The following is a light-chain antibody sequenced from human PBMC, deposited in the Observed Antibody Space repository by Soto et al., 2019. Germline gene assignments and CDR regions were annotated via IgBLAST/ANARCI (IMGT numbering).Light chain of an antibody. CDR2: GDT. V-gene: IGLV1-40*01. CDR1: SSTIGAGFD. CDR3: QSYDTALSVYVV. Sequence: QSVLTQPPSASGAPGQRVTISCTGSSSTIGAGFDVHWYQQLPGTAPKLLIYGDTNRPSGVPDRFSGSKSGTSASLVITGLQAEDEADYYCQSYDTALSVYVVFGGGTKLTVL. J-gene: IGLJ2*01.